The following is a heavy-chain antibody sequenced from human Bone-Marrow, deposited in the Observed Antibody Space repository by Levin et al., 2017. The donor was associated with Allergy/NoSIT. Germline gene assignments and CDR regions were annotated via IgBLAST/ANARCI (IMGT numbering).Heavy chain of an antibody. CDR1: GYSFTSYW. J-gene: IGHJ4*02. CDR2: IYPGDSDT. D-gene: IGHD3-3*01. CDR3: ARSRFLEWAYFDY. V-gene: IGHV5-51*01. Sequence: PGGSLRLSCKGSGYSFTSYWIGWVRQMPGKGLEWMGIIYPGDSDTRYSPSFQGQVTISADKSISTAYLQWSSLKASDTAMYYCARSRFLEWAYFDYWGQGTLVTVSS.